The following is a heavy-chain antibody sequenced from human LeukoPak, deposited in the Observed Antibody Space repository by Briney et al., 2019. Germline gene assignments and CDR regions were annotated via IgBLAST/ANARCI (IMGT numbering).Heavy chain of an antibody. D-gene: IGHD1-26*01. Sequence: GGSLTLSCAASGIAVSGNYMSWVRQTPGKGLEWISFVSINTNTFYADSVRGRFTISRDTSKNTLLLHMNSLREEDSAVYYCGISQTWDRLFECWGQGTLVTVSS. J-gene: IGHJ4*02. CDR1: GIAVSGNY. V-gene: IGHV3-53*01. CDR3: GISQTWDRLFEC. CDR2: VSINTNT.